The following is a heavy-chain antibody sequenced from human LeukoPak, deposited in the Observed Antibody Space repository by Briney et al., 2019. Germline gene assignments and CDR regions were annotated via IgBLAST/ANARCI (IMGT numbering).Heavy chain of an antibody. Sequence: KTSETLSLTCAVYGAPFSDYYWSWIRQPPGKGLEWIGSIYYSGSTYYNPSLKSRVTISVDTSKNQFSLKLSSVTAADTAVYYCARVTLEVSLKKYYYYMDVWGKGTTVTVSS. CDR3: ARVTLEVSLKKYYYYMDV. CDR2: IYYSGST. J-gene: IGHJ6*03. CDR1: GAPFSDYY. V-gene: IGHV4-34*01.